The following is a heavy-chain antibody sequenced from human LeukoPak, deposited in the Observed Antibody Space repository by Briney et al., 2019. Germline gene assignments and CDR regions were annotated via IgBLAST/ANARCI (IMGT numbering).Heavy chain of an antibody. CDR3: ARAGGYCSSTSCYKGLGYFDY. CDR2: ISYDGSNK. D-gene: IGHD2-2*02. V-gene: IGHV3-30-3*01. CDR1: GFTFSSYA. Sequence: GGSLRLSCAASGFTFSSYAMHWVRQAPGKGLEWVAVISYDGSNKYYADSVKGRFTISRDNSKNTLYLQMNSLRAEDTAVYYCARAGGYCSSTSCYKGLGYFDYWGQGTLVTVSS. J-gene: IGHJ4*02.